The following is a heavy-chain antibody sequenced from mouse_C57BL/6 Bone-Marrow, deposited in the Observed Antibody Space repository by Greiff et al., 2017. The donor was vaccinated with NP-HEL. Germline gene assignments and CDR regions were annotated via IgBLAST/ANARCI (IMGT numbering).Heavy chain of an antibody. J-gene: IGHJ4*01. CDR2: IYPGSGST. Sequence: QVQLQQPGAELVKPGASVKMSCKASGYTFTSYWITWVKQRPGQGLEWIGDIYPGSGSTNYNEKFKSKATLTVDTSSSTAYRQLSSLTSEDSAVYYCARGTPVVARNSAMDYWGQGTSVTVSS. CDR3: ARGTPVVARNSAMDY. V-gene: IGHV1-55*01. D-gene: IGHD1-1*01. CDR1: GYTFTSYW.